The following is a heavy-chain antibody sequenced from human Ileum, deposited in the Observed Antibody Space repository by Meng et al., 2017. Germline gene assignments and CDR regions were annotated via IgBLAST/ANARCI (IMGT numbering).Heavy chain of an antibody. D-gene: IGHD2-15*01. Sequence: VHWRGPGPGRVGPSGTRSLTCTVSGGSISSSFYWSWVRQSPGKGLEWIGQIYLAGSPNYNPSLESRVTISVDKSKNQFSLRLTSVTAADTAIFYCVRHGGKYFDSWGQGTLVTVSS. J-gene: IGHJ4*02. CDR3: VRHGGKYFDS. CDR2: IYLAGSP. V-gene: IGHV4-4*02. CDR1: GGSISSSFY.